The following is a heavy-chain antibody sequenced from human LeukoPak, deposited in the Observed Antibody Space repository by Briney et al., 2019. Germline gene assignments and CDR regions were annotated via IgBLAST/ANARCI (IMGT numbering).Heavy chain of an antibody. Sequence: PSETLSLTCAVYGGSFSGYYWSWIRQPPGKGLEWIEEINHSGSTNYNPSLKSRVTISVDTSKNQFSLKLSSVTAADTAVYYCARGPGIAAAGPGTDYWGQGTLVTVSS. CDR2: INHSGST. D-gene: IGHD6-13*01. J-gene: IGHJ4*02. CDR3: ARGPGIAAAGPGTDY. V-gene: IGHV4-34*01. CDR1: GGSFSGYY.